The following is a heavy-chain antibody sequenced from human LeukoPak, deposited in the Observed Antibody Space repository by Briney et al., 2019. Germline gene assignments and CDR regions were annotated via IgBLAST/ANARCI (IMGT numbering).Heavy chain of an antibody. CDR2: ISGSGGST. CDR1: GFTSSSYA. Sequence: GGSLRLSCAASGFTSSSYAMSWVRQAPGKGLEWVSAISGSGGSTYYADSVRGRFTISRDNSKNRLYLQRHSLTAEDTAVYYCAKDMMSARPLSFDYWGQGTLVTVSS. J-gene: IGHJ4*02. CDR3: AKDMMSARPLSFDY. D-gene: IGHD6-6*01. V-gene: IGHV3-23*01.